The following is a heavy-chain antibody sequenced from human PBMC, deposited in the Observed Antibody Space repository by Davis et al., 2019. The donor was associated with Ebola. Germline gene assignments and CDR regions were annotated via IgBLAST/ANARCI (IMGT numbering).Heavy chain of an antibody. V-gene: IGHV1-3*01. D-gene: IGHD2-15*01. Sequence: AASVNVSCKPSGYTFSSYVIHWVRQAPGQGLEWMGWINADNGDTKYSQKLQGRVTITRDTSASTAYMELRSLRSQDTAVYYCAIIVDPLVWELVDVWGQGTTVIVSS. CDR2: INADNGDT. CDR3: AIIVDPLVWELVDV. J-gene: IGHJ6*02. CDR1: GYTFSSYV.